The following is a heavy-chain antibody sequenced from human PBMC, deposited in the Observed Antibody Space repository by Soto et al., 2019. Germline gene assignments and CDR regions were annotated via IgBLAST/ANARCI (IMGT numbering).Heavy chain of an antibody. Sequence: GGSLRLSCAASGFTFGNYWMHWVRQAPGKGPEWVSRLTSDGRTPYYADSVKGRFTVSRDNAKNMLYLQMSSLRAEDTAVYYCARAEVDYWGPGTLVTV. CDR3: ARAEVDY. CDR2: LTSDGRTP. V-gene: IGHV3-74*01. CDR1: GFTFGNYW. J-gene: IGHJ4*02.